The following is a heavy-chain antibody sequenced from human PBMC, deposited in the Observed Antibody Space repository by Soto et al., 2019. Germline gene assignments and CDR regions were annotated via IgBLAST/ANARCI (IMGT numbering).Heavy chain of an antibody. V-gene: IGHV3-23*01. D-gene: IGHD2-21*02. Sequence: XSLRVANAASGFTFSSYAMRWVPQAPGKGLEWVSAISGSGGSTYYADSVKGRFTISRDNSKNTLYLQMNRMRAEDTAVYYCARGDEVSGDCDCWGQGTQVTVSS. J-gene: IGHJ4*02. CDR3: ARGDEVSGDCDC. CDR1: GFTFSSYA. CDR2: ISGSGGST.